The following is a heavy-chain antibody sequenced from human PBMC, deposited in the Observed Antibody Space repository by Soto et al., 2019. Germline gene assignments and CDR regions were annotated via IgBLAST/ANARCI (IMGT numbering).Heavy chain of an antibody. D-gene: IGHD6-13*01. CDR1: GGSFSGYY. V-gene: IGHV4-34*01. J-gene: IGHJ4*02. CDR3: ASLPRRSSWYSRYYFDY. CDR2: INHSGST. Sequence: ADTLSLTCAVYGGSFSGYYWSWIRQPPGKGLEWIGEINHSGSTNYNPSLKSRVTISVDTSKNQFSLRLSSVTAADTAVYYCASLPRRSSWYSRYYFDYWGQGARVTVSS.